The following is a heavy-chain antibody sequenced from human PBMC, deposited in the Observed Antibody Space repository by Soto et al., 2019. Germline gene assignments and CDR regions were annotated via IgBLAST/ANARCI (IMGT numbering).Heavy chain of an antibody. CDR1: GGSFSGYY. D-gene: IGHD3-10*01. CDR2: INHSGST. V-gene: IGHV4-34*01. Sequence: QVQLQQWGAGLLKPSETLSLTCAVYGGSFSGYYWSWIRQPPGKGLEWIGEINHSGSTNYNPSLKSRVTISVDTSKNQFSLKLSSVTAADTAVYYCARERGVLLWFGESRAFDIWGQGTMVTVSS. J-gene: IGHJ3*02. CDR3: ARERGVLLWFGESRAFDI.